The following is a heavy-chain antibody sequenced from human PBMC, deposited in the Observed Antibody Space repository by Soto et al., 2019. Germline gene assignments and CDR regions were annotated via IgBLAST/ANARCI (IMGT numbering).Heavy chain of an antibody. V-gene: IGHV3-33*01. J-gene: IGHJ4*02. Sequence: QVQLVESGGGVVQPGRSLRLSCAASGFTFSSYGMHWVRQAPGKGLEWVAVIWYDGSNKYYADSVKGRFTISRDNSKNTLYLQMNSLRAEETAVYYCAREHYYDSSGYDYWGQGTLVTVSS. D-gene: IGHD3-22*01. CDR3: AREHYYDSSGYDY. CDR2: IWYDGSNK. CDR1: GFTFSSYG.